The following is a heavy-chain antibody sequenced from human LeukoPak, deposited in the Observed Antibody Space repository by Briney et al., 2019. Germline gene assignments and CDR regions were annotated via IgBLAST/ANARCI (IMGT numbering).Heavy chain of an antibody. CDR2: IRYDGNDK. CDR1: GFTVSSNY. V-gene: IGHV3-30*02. CDR3: AKDLMRDRWFGES. Sequence: GGSLRLSCAASGFTVSSNYMSWVRQAPGKGLEWVAFIRYDGNDKFYADSVKGRFTISKDTSRATLYLQMNSLRTDDTAVYYCAKDLMRDRWFGESWGQGTLVTVSS. J-gene: IGHJ5*02. D-gene: IGHD3-10*01.